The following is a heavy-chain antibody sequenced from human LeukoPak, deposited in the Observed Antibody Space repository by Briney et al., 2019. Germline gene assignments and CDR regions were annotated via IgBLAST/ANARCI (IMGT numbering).Heavy chain of an antibody. CDR2: IHYSGST. D-gene: IGHD2-15*01. V-gene: IGHV4-39*01. CDR3: ARLYCSGGNCYGAFDI. Sequence: SETLSLTCTVSGGSISSYYWSWIRQPPGKGLEWIGSIHYSGSTYYNPSLKSRLTISVDTSKNQFSLKLSSVTAADTAVYYCARLYCSGGNCYGAFDIWGQGTMVTVSS. CDR1: GGSISSYY. J-gene: IGHJ3*02.